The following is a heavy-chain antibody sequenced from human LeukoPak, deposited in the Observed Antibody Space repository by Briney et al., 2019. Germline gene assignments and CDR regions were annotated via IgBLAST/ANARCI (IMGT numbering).Heavy chain of an antibody. Sequence: GGSLRLSCGACGFTLSTYGMHWVRQAPGKGLDWVAFIGYDGSNTWYAGSVKGRFTISRDNSKNTLYLQMNSLRGEDTAVYDCAKDPGYQPPGYYMDVWGKATTATVPS. J-gene: IGHJ6*03. D-gene: IGHD2-2*01. CDR2: IGYDGSNT. V-gene: IGHV3-30*02. CDR3: AKDPGYQPPGYYMDV. CDR1: GFTLSTYG.